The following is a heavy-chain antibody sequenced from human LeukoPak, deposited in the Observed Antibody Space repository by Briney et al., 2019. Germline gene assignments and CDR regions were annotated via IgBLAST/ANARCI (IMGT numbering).Heavy chain of an antibody. V-gene: IGHV4-31*03. D-gene: IGHD2-15*01. CDR1: GGSISSSSYY. CDR3: ARWVRTDDIGSTFYFFDY. Sequence: PSETLSLTCTVSGGSISSSSYYWGWIRQHPGKGLEWIGYIYYSGSTYYNPSLKSRLTISVDTSKNQFSLKLSSVTAADTAVYYCARWVRTDDIGSTFYFFDYWGRGTLVTVSS. CDR2: IYYSGST. J-gene: IGHJ4*02.